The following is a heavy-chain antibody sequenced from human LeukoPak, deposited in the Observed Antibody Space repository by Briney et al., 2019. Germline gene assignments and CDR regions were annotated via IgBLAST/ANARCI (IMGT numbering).Heavy chain of an antibody. CDR3: ARHTSPSIAAGDY. CDR2: IDPSDSYT. J-gene: IGHJ4*02. D-gene: IGHD6-13*01. CDR1: GYGFTSYW. V-gene: IGHV5-10-1*01. Sequence: GESLRISCKGSGYGFTSYWISWVRQMPGKGLEWMGRIDPSDSYTNYSPSFQGHVTISADKSISTAYLQWSSLKASDTAMYYCARHTSPSIAAGDYWGQGTLVTVSS.